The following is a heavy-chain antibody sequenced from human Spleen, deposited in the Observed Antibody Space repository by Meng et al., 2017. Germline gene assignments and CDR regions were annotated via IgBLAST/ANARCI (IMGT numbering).Heavy chain of an antibody. D-gene: IGHD5-24*01. Sequence: QGQLQESGPGLGKPSGTLSLTCAVSGDSISSSNWWRWVRQPPGKGLEWIGEIYHSGSTNYNPSLKSRVTISVDKSKNQFSLKLTSVTAADTAVYYCARKGWLQPHFNSWGQGALVTVSS. J-gene: IGHJ4*02. CDR1: GDSISSSNW. V-gene: IGHV4-4*02. CDR3: ARKGWLQPHFNS. CDR2: IYHSGST.